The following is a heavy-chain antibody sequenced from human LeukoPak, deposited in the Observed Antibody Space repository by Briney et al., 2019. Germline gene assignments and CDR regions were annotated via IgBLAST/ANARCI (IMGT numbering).Heavy chain of an antibody. Sequence: GGSLRLSCAASGFTFSNYGMHWDRQAPGKGLEWVALISYDGNNKYYSDSMKGRFTISRDNSKNTLYLQMNSLRAEDTAVYYCAKDIDYGGANWGQGTLVIVSS. J-gene: IGHJ4*02. CDR2: ISYDGNNK. D-gene: IGHD4-23*01. V-gene: IGHV3-30*18. CDR1: GFTFSNYG. CDR3: AKDIDYGGAN.